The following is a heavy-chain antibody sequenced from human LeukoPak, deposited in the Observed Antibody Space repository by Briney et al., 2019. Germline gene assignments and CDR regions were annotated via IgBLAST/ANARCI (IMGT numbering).Heavy chain of an antibody. CDR3: ARAGIAAAGMANGFDY. Sequence: ASVKVSCNASGYTFTGYYMHWVRQAPGQGLEWMGWINPNSGGTNYAQKFQGRVTMTRDTSISTAYMELSRLRSDDTAVYYCARAGIAAAGMANGFDYWGQGTLVTVSS. CDR2: INPNSGGT. J-gene: IGHJ4*02. D-gene: IGHD6-13*01. CDR1: GYTFTGYY. V-gene: IGHV1-2*02.